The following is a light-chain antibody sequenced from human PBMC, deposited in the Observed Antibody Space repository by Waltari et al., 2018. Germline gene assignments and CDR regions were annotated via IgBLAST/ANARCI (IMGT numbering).Light chain of an antibody. CDR3: AAWDDSLNGYV. Sequence: QSVLTQPPSASGTPGQRVTISCSGNISNIGSNSVYWYQQLPGTAPKLLIYSDNQRPSGVPDRFSGSKSGTSASLAISGLQSEDEADYYCAAWDDSLNGYVFGTGTKATVL. V-gene: IGLV1-44*01. J-gene: IGLJ1*01. CDR2: SDN. CDR1: ISNIGSNS.